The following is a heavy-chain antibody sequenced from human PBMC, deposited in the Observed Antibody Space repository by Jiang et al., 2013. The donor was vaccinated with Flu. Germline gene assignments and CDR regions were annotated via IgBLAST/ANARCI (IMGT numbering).Heavy chain of an antibody. V-gene: IGHV1-8*02. CDR3: ARQFVSPGAGYYYGMDV. CDR2: MNPNSGNT. Sequence: SGAEVKKPGASVKVSCKASGYTFTSYDINWVRQATGQGLEWMGWMNPNSGNTGYAQKFQGRVTMTRNTSVSTAYMELSSLRSEDTAVYYCARQFVSPGAGYYYGMDVWGQGTTVTVSS. CDR1: GYTFTSYD. J-gene: IGHJ6*02. D-gene: IGHD2-15*01.